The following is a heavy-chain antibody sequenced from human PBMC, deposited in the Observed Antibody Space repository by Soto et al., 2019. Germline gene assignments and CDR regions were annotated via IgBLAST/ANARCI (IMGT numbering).Heavy chain of an antibody. D-gene: IGHD3-3*01. CDR3: ARGSYTIFGVVMDV. V-gene: IGHV4-30-2*01. J-gene: IGHJ6*02. CDR2: IYHSGST. Sequence: SETLSLTCAVSGGSISSGGYSWSWIRQPPGKGLEWIGYIYHSGSTYYNPSLKSRVTISVDRSKNQFSLKLSSVTAADTAVYYCARGSYTIFGVVMDVWGQGTTVTVSS. CDR1: GGSISSGGYS.